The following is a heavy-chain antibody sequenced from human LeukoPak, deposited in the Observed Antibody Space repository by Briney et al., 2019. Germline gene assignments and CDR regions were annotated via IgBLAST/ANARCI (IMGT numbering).Heavy chain of an antibody. Sequence: SETLSLTCAVYGGSFSGYYWSWIRQPPGKGLEWIGEINHSGNTNYNPSLKSRVTISVDTSKNQFSLKLSSVTAADTAVYYCARERPWLRLALDYWGQGTLVTVSS. CDR1: GGSFSGYY. V-gene: IGHV4-34*01. J-gene: IGHJ4*02. CDR2: INHSGNT. CDR3: ARERPWLRLALDY. D-gene: IGHD5-12*01.